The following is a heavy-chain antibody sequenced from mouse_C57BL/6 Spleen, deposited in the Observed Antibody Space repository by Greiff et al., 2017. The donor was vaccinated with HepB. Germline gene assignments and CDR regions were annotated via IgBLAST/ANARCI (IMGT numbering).Heavy chain of an antibody. V-gene: IGHV2-9*01. Sequence: QVQLQQSGPGLVAPSQSLSITCTVSGFSLTSYGVDWVRQPPGKGLEWLGVIWGGGSTNYNSALMSRLSISKDNSKSQGFLKMNSLQTDDTAMYYCAKHNYGYDSFSYAMDYWGQGTSVTVSS. CDR2: IWGGGST. CDR1: GFSLTSYG. J-gene: IGHJ4*01. D-gene: IGHD2-2*01. CDR3: AKHNYGYDSFSYAMDY.